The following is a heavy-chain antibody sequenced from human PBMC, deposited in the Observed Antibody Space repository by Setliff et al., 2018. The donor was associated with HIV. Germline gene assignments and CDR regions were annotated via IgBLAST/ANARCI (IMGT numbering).Heavy chain of an antibody. D-gene: IGHD3-3*01. CDR3: VRGVQSPPHYSYYYMDV. CDR2: IIPILGVA. V-gene: IGHV1-69*02. CDR1: RSTFNSHT. J-gene: IGHJ6*03. Sequence: SVKVSCKASRSTFNSHTINWVRQAPGQGLDWVGRIIPILGVANYAQRFQGKVTITADKSTSTAYMELTSLRFDDTAMYYCVRGVQSPPHYSYYYMDVWGEGTMVTVSS.